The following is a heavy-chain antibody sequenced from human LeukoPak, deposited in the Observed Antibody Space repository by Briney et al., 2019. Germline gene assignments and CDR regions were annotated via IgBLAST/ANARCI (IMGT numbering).Heavy chain of an antibody. D-gene: IGHD1-26*01. V-gene: IGHV3-23*01. CDR3: AKDIANSGSLDY. CDR1: GFTFSSYA. CDR2: ISGSGGST. J-gene: IGHJ4*02. Sequence: GGSLRLSCAASGFTFSSYAMSWVRQAPGKGLEWVSAISGSGGSTYYADSVKGRFTISRDNSKNTLYLQMNSLRAEDTAVHYCAKDIANSGSLDYWGQGTLVTVSS.